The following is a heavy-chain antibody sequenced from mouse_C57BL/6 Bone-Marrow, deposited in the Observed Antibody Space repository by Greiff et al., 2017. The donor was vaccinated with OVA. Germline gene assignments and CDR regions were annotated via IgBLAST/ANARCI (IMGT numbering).Heavy chain of an antibody. CDR3: ARRGFYSNLYYVDY. J-gene: IGHJ2*01. Sequence: QVQLQQSGAELARPGASVKLSCKASGYTFTSYGISWVKQRTGQGLEWIGEIYPRSGNTYYNEKFKGKATLTADKSSSTAYMELRSLTSEDSAVYFCARRGFYSNLYYVDYWGQGTTLTVSS. D-gene: IGHD2-5*01. CDR2: IYPRSGNT. CDR1: GYTFTSYG. V-gene: IGHV1-81*01.